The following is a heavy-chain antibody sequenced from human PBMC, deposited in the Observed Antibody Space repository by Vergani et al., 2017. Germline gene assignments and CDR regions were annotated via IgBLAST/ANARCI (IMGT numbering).Heavy chain of an antibody. V-gene: IGHV3-23*01. CDR3: AKDAEDDSWGGCYAPGWFDP. CDR1: GFTFSSYA. J-gene: IGHJ5*02. D-gene: IGHD3-3*01. CDR2: ISGSGGST. Sequence: EVQLLESGGGLVQPGGSLRLSCAASGFTFSSYAMSWVRQAPGKGLEWVSAISGSGGSTYYADSVKGRFTISGDNSKNTLYLQMNSLRAEDTAVYYCAKDAEDDSWGGCYAPGWFDPWGQGTLVTVSS.